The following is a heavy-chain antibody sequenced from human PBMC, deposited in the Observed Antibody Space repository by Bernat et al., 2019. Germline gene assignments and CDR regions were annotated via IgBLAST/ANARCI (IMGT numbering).Heavy chain of an antibody. CDR2: IRRISSNI. V-gene: IGHV3-21*02. CDR3: AGDPADTLRRNWFDP. CDR1: GFTFSDIS. Sequence: EMQLVESGGGLVKPGASLRLYCTASGFTFSDISMHWVRQASGKGSEWLSSIRRISSNIYYADSVKGRFTSPRDNAKSTLYLQMSSLTVDDTAVYCCAGDPADTLRRNWFDPCGQGPLVTVSS. J-gene: IGHJ5*02.